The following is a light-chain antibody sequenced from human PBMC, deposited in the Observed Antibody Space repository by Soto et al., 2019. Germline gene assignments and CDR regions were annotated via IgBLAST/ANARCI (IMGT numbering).Light chain of an antibody. CDR2: KVS. Sequence: DVVMTQSPLSLPVTLGQPASISCRSSQSLVYSDGVTYLNGFQQRPGQSPRRIIYKVSNRDSGVREGLSRSGSGTDFKQKISRMEAEEVGVYYCLQATHWPPTFGGGTKVEIK. CDR1: QSLVYSDGVTY. CDR3: LQATHWPPT. J-gene: IGKJ4*02. V-gene: IGKV2-30*01.